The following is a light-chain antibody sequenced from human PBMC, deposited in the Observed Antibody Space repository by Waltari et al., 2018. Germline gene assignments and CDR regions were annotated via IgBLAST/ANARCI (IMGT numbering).Light chain of an antibody. CDR1: NVGGRS. V-gene: IGLV3-21*02. J-gene: IGLJ1*01. CDR3: QVWDSASDHYV. Sequence: YVLPQPPSVSVAPGETASITCGENNVGGRSDHWYQQKPGQAPVLIVYDDSGRPSGIPERFSGSNSGNTATLTISRVEAGDEADYYCQVWDSASDHYVFRTGTKVTAL. CDR2: DDS.